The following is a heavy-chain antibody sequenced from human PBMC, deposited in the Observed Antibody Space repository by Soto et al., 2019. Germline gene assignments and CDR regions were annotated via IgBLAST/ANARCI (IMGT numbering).Heavy chain of an antibody. CDR2: IIPIFGTA. CDR3: ARARPTTVVTPAFDY. V-gene: IGHV1-69*13. D-gene: IGHD4-17*01. CDR1: GGTFSSYA. J-gene: IGHJ4*02. Sequence: SVKVSCKASGGTFSSYAISWVRQAPGQGLEWMGGIIPIFGTANYAQKFQGRVTITADESTSTAYMELRSLRSEAPAVYYCARARPTTVVTPAFDYWAQGTLVTVSS.